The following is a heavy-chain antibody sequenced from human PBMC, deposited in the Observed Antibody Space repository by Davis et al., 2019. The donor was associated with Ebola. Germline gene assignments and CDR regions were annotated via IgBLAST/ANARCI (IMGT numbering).Heavy chain of an antibody. CDR1: GGTFSSYA. Sequence: AASVKVSCKASGGTFSSYAISWVRQAPGQGLEWMGGIIPIFGTANYAQKFQGRVTITADESTSTAYMELSSLRSEDTAVYYCARLESLQRDAFDIWGQGTMVTVSS. V-gene: IGHV1-69*13. CDR3: ARLESLQRDAFDI. CDR2: IIPIFGTA. J-gene: IGHJ3*02.